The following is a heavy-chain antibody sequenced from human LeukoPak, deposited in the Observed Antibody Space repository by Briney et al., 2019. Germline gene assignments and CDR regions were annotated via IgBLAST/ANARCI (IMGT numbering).Heavy chain of an antibody. Sequence: SQTLSLTCAISGDRVSNDSLTWNWIRQSPSRGLEWLGRTYYRSKWYNDYPLSVKSRIKIKPDTSKNQFSLQLNSVTPEDTAIYYCARTSGSYQLLFDGHPFDYWARESWSPSPQ. D-gene: IGHD1-26*01. CDR3: ARTSGSYQLLFDGHPFDY. CDR2: TYYRSKWYN. CDR1: GDRVSNDSLT. J-gene: IGHJ4*02. V-gene: IGHV6-1*01.